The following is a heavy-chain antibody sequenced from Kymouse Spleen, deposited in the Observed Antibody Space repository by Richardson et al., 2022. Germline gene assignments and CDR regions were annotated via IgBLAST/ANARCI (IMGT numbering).Heavy chain of an antibody. CDR1: GFTFSSYA. CDR2: ISGSGGST. Sequence: EVQLVESGGGLVQPGGSLRLSCAASGFTFSSYAMSWVRQAPGKGLEWVSAISGSGGSTYYADSVKGRFTISRDNSKNTLYLQMNSLRAEDTAVYYCAKDAVGAPLYYYYGMDVWGQGTTVTVSS. D-gene: IGHD1-26*01. V-gene: IGHV3-23*04. J-gene: IGHJ6*02. CDR3: AKDAVGAPLYYYYGMDV.